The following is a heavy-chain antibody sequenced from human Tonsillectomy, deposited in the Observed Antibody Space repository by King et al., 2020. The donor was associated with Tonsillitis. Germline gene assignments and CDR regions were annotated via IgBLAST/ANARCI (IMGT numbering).Heavy chain of an antibody. Sequence: QLVQSGAEVKKPGASVKVSCKTSGYTFTTYSIIWVRQAPGQGLEWVGWMSAYNGNIHYAQNLQGRVTLTADTSTSTAYMELTSLRSDDTAVYYCAIWAAYCTGSYCYSDFDYWGQGTLVTVSS. CDR2: MSAYNGNI. D-gene: IGHD2-15*01. V-gene: IGHV1-18*04. CDR3: AIWAAYCTGSYCYSDFDY. J-gene: IGHJ4*02. CDR1: GYTFTTYS.